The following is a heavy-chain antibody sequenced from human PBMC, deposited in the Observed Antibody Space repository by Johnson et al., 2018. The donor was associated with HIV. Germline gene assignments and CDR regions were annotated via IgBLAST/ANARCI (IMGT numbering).Heavy chain of an antibody. V-gene: IGHV3-11*04. J-gene: IGHJ3*02. CDR1: GFTFSDYY. Sequence: QMQLVESGGGLVKPGGSLRLSCAASGFTFSDYYMSWIRQAPGKGLEWVSYISSSGSTIYYADCVKGRFTISRDNAKNSLSLQMNSLRAEDTAVYYCARSQPEEYSSSSDAFDIWGQGTMVTVSS. CDR2: ISSSGSTI. CDR3: ARSQPEEYSSSSDAFDI. D-gene: IGHD6-6*01.